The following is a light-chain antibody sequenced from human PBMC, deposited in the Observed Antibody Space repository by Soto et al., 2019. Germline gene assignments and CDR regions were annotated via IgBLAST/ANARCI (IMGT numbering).Light chain of an antibody. Sequence: DIQMTQSPSTMSASVGDRVTITCRASQSISSWLAWYQQKPGKAPKLLIYKATSLESGVPSRFSGGESGTAFTLTSSILQDDDFATYYCQQYNRLYTVGQGTKLEIK. V-gene: IGKV1-5*03. CDR2: KAT. CDR1: QSISSW. CDR3: QQYNRLYT. J-gene: IGKJ2*01.